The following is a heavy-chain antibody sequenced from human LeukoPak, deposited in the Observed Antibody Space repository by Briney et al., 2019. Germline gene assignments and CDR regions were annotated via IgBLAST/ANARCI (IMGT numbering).Heavy chain of an antibody. CDR2: ISSSGSTI. CDR3: AREPRRRIAVAGTSDAFDI. D-gene: IGHD6-19*01. Sequence: GGSLRLPCAASGFTFSSYEMNWVRQAPGKGLEWVSYISSSGSTIYYADSVKGRFTISRDNAKNSLYLQTNSLRAEDTAVYYCAREPRRRIAVAGTSDAFDIWGRGTMVTVSS. V-gene: IGHV3-48*03. CDR1: GFTFSSYE. J-gene: IGHJ3*02.